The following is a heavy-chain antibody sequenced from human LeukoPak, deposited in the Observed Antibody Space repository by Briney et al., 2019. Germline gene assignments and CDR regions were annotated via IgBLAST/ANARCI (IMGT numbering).Heavy chain of an antibody. CDR3: ARSTPGRLDY. Sequence: SETLSLTCAVSGGSISNSNWWSWVRQPPGKGLEWIGEIYHSGSTNYNPSLKSRVTISVDKSKNQFSLKLSSMTPDDTAVYYCARSTPGRLDYWGQGTLVTVSS. J-gene: IGHJ4*02. CDR2: IYHSGST. D-gene: IGHD2-2*01. CDR1: GGSISNSNW. V-gene: IGHV4-4*02.